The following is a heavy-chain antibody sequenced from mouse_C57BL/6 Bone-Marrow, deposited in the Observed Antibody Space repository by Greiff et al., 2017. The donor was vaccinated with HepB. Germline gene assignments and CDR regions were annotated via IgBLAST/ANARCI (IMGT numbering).Heavy chain of an antibody. CDR1: GYTFTSYW. Sequence: VQLQQSGTVLARPGASVKMSCKTSGYTFTSYWMHWVKQRPGQGLEWIGAIYPGNSDTSYNQKFKGKDKLTAVTSASTAYMELSSLTNEDSAVYYCTEGYYGSFDYWGQGTTLTVSS. D-gene: IGHD1-1*01. CDR3: TEGYYGSFDY. J-gene: IGHJ2*01. CDR2: IYPGNSDT. V-gene: IGHV1-5*01.